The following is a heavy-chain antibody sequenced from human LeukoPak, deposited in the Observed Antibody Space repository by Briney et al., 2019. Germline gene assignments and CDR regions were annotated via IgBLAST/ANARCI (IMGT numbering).Heavy chain of an antibody. V-gene: IGHV4-4*07. CDR3: ARRDITSGWSFNY. J-gene: IGHJ4*02. D-gene: IGHD6-19*01. CDR2: SPSSGRT. Sequence: PSETLSLTCSVSGDSISNYHWSWIRQPAGKGLEWVGQSPSSGRTNYNPPLESRVTVSIDTPENQFSLTIRSVTAADTAIYYCARRDITSGWSFNYWGQGILVTVS. CDR1: GDSISNYH.